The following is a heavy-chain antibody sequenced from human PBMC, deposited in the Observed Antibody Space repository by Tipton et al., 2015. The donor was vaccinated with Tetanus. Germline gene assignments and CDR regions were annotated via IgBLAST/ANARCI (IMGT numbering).Heavy chain of an antibody. CDR3: ASGRTLDY. Sequence: GSLRLSCAASEFSFSSYWMHWVRQAPGRGLQWVASISSTSSYIYYADSVKGRFTISRDNAKNSLYLQINSLRAEDAALYYCASGRTLDYWGQGTLVTVSS. V-gene: IGHV3-21*01. CDR1: EFSFSSYW. J-gene: IGHJ4*02. CDR2: ISSTSSYI.